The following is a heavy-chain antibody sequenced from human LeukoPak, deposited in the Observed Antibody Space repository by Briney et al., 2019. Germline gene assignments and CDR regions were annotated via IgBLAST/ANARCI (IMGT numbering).Heavy chain of an antibody. CDR2: LSGNGNTI. CDR1: GFTFSTYA. Sequence: GGFLRLSCAASGFTFSTYAMSWVRQAPGKGLECVSALSGNGNTIYYADSVKGRFTISRDNSKNTLSLQMNSLRAEDTAVYYCAKALYGGHDYWGQGTLVTVSS. D-gene: IGHD4-23*01. CDR3: AKALYGGHDY. V-gene: IGHV3-23*01. J-gene: IGHJ4*02.